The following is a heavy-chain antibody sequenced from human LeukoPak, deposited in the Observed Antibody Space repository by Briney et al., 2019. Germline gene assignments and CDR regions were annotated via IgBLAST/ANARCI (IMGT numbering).Heavy chain of an antibody. CDR2: IRSKANSYAT. Sequence: GGSLKLSCAASGFTFSGSTMHWVRQASGKGLEWVGRIRSKANSYATTYDESVRGRFTISRDDSKNTAYLQMNSLKTEDTAVYYRTRTTRFLEWYDAFDIWGQGTMVTVSS. V-gene: IGHV3-73*01. J-gene: IGHJ3*02. CDR3: TRTTRFLEWYDAFDI. D-gene: IGHD3-3*01. CDR1: GFTFSGST.